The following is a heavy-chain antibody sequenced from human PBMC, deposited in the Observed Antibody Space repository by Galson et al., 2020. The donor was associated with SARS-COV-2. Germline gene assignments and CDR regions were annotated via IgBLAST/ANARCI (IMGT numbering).Heavy chain of an antibody. J-gene: IGHJ6*02. CDR2: IYYSGRT. CDR3: ARGPDGVLMGYEDYGMDV. V-gene: IGHV4-30-4*01. CDR1: GGSISSGDYY. Sequence: ETSETLSLTCTVSGGSISSGDYYWSWIRQPPGKGLEWIGYIYYSGRTYYNPSLKSRVTISVDTSQNQFALKLSSVTAADTAVYYCARGPDGVLMGYEDYGMDVWCQGTTVTVSS. D-gene: IGHD2-8*01.